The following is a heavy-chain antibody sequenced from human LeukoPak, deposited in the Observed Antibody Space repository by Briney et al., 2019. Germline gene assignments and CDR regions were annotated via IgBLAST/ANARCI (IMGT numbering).Heavy chain of an antibody. J-gene: IGHJ4*02. CDR1: GGSISTYY. D-gene: IGHD6-19*01. CDR2: IYNSGSA. V-gene: IGHV4-59*01. Sequence: SETLSLTCKVSGGSISTYYWSWFRQPPGKGLEWIGYIYNSGSATYNPSLKSRVTISVDTSKNQFSLKLTSVSTTDTAVYYCARHGSGRSFDQWGQGVQATVSS. CDR3: ARHGSGRSFDQ.